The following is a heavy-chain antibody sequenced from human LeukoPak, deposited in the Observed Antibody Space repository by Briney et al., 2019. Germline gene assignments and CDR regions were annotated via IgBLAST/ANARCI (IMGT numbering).Heavy chain of an antibody. CDR2: IFYSGST. J-gene: IGHJ4*02. CDR1: GGSISTSSYY. Sequence: PSETLSLTCTVSGGSISTSSYYWGWVRQPPGKGLEWIGNIFYSGSTYYSPSLKSRVTISLDTSKNQFSLKLSSVTAADTAVYYCALGNLWHNGFDYWGQGTLVTVSS. D-gene: IGHD2/OR15-2a*01. CDR3: ALGNLWHNGFDY. V-gene: IGHV4-39*07.